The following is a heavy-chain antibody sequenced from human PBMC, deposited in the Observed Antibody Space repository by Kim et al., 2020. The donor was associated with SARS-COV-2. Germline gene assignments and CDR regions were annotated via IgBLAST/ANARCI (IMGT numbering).Heavy chain of an antibody. CDR3: AKDAVGYYGMDV. J-gene: IGHJ6*02. D-gene: IGHD1-26*01. V-gene: IGHV3-23*03. Sequence: CYADTVKGRFTNSRDNSKDTLYLQMNSLRAEDTAVYYCAKDAVGYYGMDVWGQGTTVTVSS.